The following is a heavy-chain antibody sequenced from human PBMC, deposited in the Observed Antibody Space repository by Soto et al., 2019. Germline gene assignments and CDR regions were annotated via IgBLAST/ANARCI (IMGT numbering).Heavy chain of an antibody. D-gene: IGHD3-10*01. Sequence: QLQLQESGPGLVKPSETLSLTCTVSGGSISSSSYYWGWIRQPPGKGLEWIGSIYYSGSTYYNPSLKSRVTIPVDTSKNQFSLKLSSVTAADTAVYYCARRMGPGLGYYGSGYFDYWGQGTLVTVSS. CDR2: IYYSGST. CDR1: GGSISSSSYY. V-gene: IGHV4-39*01. CDR3: ARRMGPGLGYYGSGYFDY. J-gene: IGHJ4*02.